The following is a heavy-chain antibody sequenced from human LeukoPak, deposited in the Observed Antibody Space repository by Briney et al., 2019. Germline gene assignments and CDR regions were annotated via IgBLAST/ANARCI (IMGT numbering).Heavy chain of an antibody. CDR3: ARTLRFGEGWFDP. CDR1: GGSISSYY. Sequence: PSETLSLTCTVSGGSISSYYWSRIRQPPGKGLEWIGYIYYSGSTNYNPSLKSRVTISVDTSKNQFSLKLSSVTAADTAVYYCARTLRFGEGWFDPWGQGTLVTVSS. D-gene: IGHD3-10*01. CDR2: IYYSGST. J-gene: IGHJ5*02. V-gene: IGHV4-59*08.